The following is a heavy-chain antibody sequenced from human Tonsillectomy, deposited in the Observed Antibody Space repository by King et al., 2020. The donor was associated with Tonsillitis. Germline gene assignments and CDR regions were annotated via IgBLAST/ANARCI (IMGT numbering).Heavy chain of an antibody. CDR2: INQDGSEK. Sequence: VQLVESGGGLVQPGGSLRLSCAASGFNFSKCWMSWVRQAPGKGLEWVANINQDGSEKYYVDSVKGRFTISRDNAKNSLYLQMNSLRAEDTAVYYCASHNGSYYGYYYYYMDVWGKGTTVTVSS. CDR3: ASHNGSYYGYYYYYMDV. J-gene: IGHJ6*03. CDR1: GFNFSKCW. D-gene: IGHD1-26*01. V-gene: IGHV3-7*03.